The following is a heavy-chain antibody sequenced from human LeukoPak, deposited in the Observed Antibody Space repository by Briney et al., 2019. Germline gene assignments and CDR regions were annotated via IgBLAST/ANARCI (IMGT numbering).Heavy chain of an antibody. D-gene: IGHD1-26*01. Sequence: GASLKVSCKASGYTFTGYYMHWVRQAPEQGLEWMGGIIPIFGTANYAQKFQGRVTITADESTSTAYMELSSLRSEDTAVYYCARDERVGATTMDYWGQGTLVTVSS. J-gene: IGHJ4*02. CDR2: IIPIFGTA. CDR1: GYTFTGYY. V-gene: IGHV1-69*13. CDR3: ARDERVGATTMDY.